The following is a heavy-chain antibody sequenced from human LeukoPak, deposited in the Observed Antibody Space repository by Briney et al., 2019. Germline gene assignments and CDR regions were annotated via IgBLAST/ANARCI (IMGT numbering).Heavy chain of an antibody. J-gene: IGHJ4*02. CDR1: GYSFTSYW. Sequence: PGESLKISCKASGYSFTSYWIGWVRQMPGKGLEWMGIIDPSDSETRYTPSFQGQVTISVDKSLTTADLQWNSLKASDTAMYYCARQTAMGRSGDYWGQGTLVTVS. CDR2: IDPSDSET. CDR3: ARQTAMGRSGDY. D-gene: IGHD5-18*01. V-gene: IGHV5-51*01.